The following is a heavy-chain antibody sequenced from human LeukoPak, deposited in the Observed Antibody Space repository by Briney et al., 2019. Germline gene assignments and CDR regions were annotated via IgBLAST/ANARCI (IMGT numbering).Heavy chain of an antibody. CDR1: GFTFSSYA. Sequence: GGSLRLSCAASGFTFSSYAMSWVRQAPGKGLEWVSGICGSGDNTYYADSVKGRFTISRDNSKNTLYVQVNSLGTEDTAAYYCAKGSYYDSSGSFYFDYWGQGTLVTVSS. D-gene: IGHD3-22*01. J-gene: IGHJ4*02. V-gene: IGHV3-23*01. CDR2: ICGSGDNT. CDR3: AKGSYYDSSGSFYFDY.